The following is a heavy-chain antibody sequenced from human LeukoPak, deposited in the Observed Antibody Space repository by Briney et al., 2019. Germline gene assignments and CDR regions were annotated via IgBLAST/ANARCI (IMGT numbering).Heavy chain of an antibody. D-gene: IGHD6-13*01. CDR2: IYYSGST. J-gene: IGHJ4*02. CDR1: GGSISSYY. Sequence: SETLSLTCTVSGGSISSYYWGWIRQPPGKGLEWIGYIYYSGSTNYNPSLKSRVTISVDTSKNQFSLKLSSVTAADTAVYYCARGSSSSWYRGFDYWGQGTLVTVPS. V-gene: IGHV4-59*12. CDR3: ARGSSSSWYRGFDY.